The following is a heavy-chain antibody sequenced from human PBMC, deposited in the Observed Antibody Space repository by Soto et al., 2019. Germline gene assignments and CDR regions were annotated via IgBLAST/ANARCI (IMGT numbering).Heavy chain of an antibody. CDR2: IVVGSGNT. Sequence: GASVKVSCKASGYTFTDYGISWVRQAPGQGLEWMGWIVVGSGNTNYAQKFQERVTITRDMSTSTAYMELSSLRSEDTAVYYCAAPYNWNPDGYYYYGMDVWGQGTTVTVSS. D-gene: IGHD1-20*01. V-gene: IGHV1-58*02. CDR1: GYTFTDYG. CDR3: AAPYNWNPDGYYYYGMDV. J-gene: IGHJ6*02.